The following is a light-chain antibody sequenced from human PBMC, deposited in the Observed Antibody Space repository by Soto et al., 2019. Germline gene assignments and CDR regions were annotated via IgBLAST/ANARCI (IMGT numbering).Light chain of an antibody. CDR1: QSISSY. CDR2: AAA. V-gene: IGKV1-39*01. Sequence: DIQMTQSPSSLSASVGDRVTITCRASQSISSYLNWYQQKPGKAPKLLISAAASLQSGVPSRFSGGGSGSDFTLTITTLQPEYFATYYCQQSYSTPVHFGQGTKLEIK. CDR3: QQSYSTPVH. J-gene: IGKJ2*01.